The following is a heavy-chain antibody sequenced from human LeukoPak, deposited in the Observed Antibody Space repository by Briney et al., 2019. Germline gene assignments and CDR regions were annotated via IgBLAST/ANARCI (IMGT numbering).Heavy chain of an antibody. D-gene: IGHD3-22*01. CDR1: GYSISSGHY. Sequence: SETLSLTCTVSGYSISSGHYWGWIRRPPGKGLEWIGSIYYSGSTYYNPSLKSRVTISVDTSKNQFSLKLSSVTAADTAVYYCARGYYDSSAPPIAFDIWGQGTMDTVSS. CDR2: IYYSGST. V-gene: IGHV4-38-2*02. CDR3: ARGYYDSSAPPIAFDI. J-gene: IGHJ3*02.